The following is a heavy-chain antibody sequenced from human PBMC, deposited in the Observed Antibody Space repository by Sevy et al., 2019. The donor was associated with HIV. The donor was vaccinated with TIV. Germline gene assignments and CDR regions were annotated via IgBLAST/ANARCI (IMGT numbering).Heavy chain of an antibody. CDR2: VDHTGNT. D-gene: IGHD3-9*01. J-gene: IGHJ3*01. V-gene: IGHV4-38-2*02. CDR3: ANFGRLLIINGDAFDV. Sequence: SETLSLTCTVSGYSISSVYLWGWIRQPPGKGLEWIGSVDHTGNTYYNPSLKSRVTTSVDTSKNQFSLRLSSVTAADTAVYYCANFGRLLIINGDAFDVWGQGTMVTVSS. CDR1: GYSISSVYL.